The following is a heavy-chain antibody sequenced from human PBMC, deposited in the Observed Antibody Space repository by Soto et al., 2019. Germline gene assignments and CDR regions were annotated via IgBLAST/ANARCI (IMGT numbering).Heavy chain of an antibody. V-gene: IGHV3-74*01. CDR1: GFTFSPYW. CDR3: ARDRGYPDSFDI. J-gene: IGHJ3*02. CDR2: INGDGRAI. Sequence: EAQLAESGGGLVQPGGSLRLSCAASGFTFSPYWMHWVRQAPGKGLVWVSHINGDGRAIIYADSVKDRFTISRDNAKNTLYLQMNSLRAEDTAVYYCARDRGYPDSFDIWGQGTVVTVSS. D-gene: IGHD2-15*01.